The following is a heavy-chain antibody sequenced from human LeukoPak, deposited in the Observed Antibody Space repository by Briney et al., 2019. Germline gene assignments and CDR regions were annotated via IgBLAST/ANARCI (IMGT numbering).Heavy chain of an antibody. V-gene: IGHV4-39*01. CDR1: DGSISSDSFY. Sequence: PSETLSLTCIVSDGSISSDSFYWGWIRQPPGKGLEWIGSLYYTGSCTGTTYYNPSLESRVTVSVDTSKNLCSLKLTSVTAADTALYYCVGEEYGTGSYYKSSDWGQGTLVTVSS. CDR3: VGEEYGTGSYYKSSD. CDR2: LYYTGSCTGTT. J-gene: IGHJ4*02. D-gene: IGHD3-10*01.